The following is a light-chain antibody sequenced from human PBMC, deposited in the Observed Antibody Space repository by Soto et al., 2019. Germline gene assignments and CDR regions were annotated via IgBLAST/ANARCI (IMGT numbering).Light chain of an antibody. CDR2: GAS. CDR3: QQYGSSPLT. J-gene: IGKJ4*01. Sequence: EIVMTQSPVTLSVSPGERAALSCRASQSVSSYLAWYQQKPGQAPRLLIYGASSRATGIPDRFSGSGSGTDFTLTISRLEPEDFAVYYCQQYGSSPLTFGGGTKVDIK. V-gene: IGKV3-20*01. CDR1: QSVSSY.